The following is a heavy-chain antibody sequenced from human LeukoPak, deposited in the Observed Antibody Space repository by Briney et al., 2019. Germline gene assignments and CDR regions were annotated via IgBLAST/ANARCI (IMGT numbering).Heavy chain of an antibody. J-gene: IGHJ4*02. CDR3: TRGSYGDYEY. CDR2: IDPSSTYI. V-gene: IGHV3-21*01. CDR1: RFTFSSYT. Sequence: GSLRLSCSASRFTFSSYTMNWVRQAPGKGLEWVSSIDPSSTYIYYADSVKGRFTISRDNAQNSLYLQMNSLRAEDTAVYYCTRGSYGDYEYWGQGTLVTVSS. D-gene: IGHD4-17*01.